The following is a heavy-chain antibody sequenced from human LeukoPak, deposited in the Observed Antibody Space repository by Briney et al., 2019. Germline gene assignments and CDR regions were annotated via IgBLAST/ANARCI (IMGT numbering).Heavy chain of an antibody. J-gene: IGHJ4*02. Sequence: AETLSLTCAVYGRSFSDYSWSWIRQPPGKGLEWIGEINHSGSTNYNPSLTSRVTSSLDTSKNHFSLRLSSVTAADTAVYYCAGTRQGWLPQYYFDYWGQGTMLTDSP. D-gene: IGHD5-12*01. CDR1: GRSFSDYS. CDR2: INHSGST. CDR3: AGTRQGWLPQYYFDY. V-gene: IGHV4-34*01.